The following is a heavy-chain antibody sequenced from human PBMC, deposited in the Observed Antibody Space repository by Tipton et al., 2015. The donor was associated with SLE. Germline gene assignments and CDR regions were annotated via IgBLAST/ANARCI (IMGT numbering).Heavy chain of an antibody. D-gene: IGHD5-12*01. V-gene: IGHV4-59*02. CDR1: GGYVRNYY. J-gene: IGHJ4*02. Sequence: TLSLTCTVSGGYVRNYYWNWVRQSPGKGLEWIGYIYYSGDTDYNPSLKSRVTISVDTSKNQFSLRLISVTAADTAVYYCAREKSGHGYFDSWGQGSLVTVSS. CDR2: IYYSGDT. CDR3: AREKSGHGYFDS.